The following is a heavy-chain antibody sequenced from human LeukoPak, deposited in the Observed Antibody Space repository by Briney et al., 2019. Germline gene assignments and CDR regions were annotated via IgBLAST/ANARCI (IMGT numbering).Heavy chain of an antibody. J-gene: IGHJ4*02. CDR2: ISNTCGTT. V-gene: IGHV3-23*01. Sequence: GGSLRLSCAASGFSISGFEMNWVRQAPGKGLEWVAAISNTCGTTLYADSAKGRFSISRDNSKSTLYLQIYSLRAEDTAVYFCARRDSFRRTFDYWGQGTLVTVSS. CDR1: GFSISGFE. D-gene: IGHD3/OR15-3a*01. CDR3: ARRDSFRRTFDY.